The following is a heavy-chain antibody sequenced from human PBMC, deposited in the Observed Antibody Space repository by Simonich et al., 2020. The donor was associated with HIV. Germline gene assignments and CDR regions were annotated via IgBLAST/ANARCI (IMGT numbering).Heavy chain of an antibody. J-gene: IGHJ4*02. V-gene: IGHV3-73*02. CDR1: GFPFSGSS. CDR3: SRQIVGATTAGY. Sequence: EYGGGLVQPGGSLKLSCAASGFPFSGSSMHWVRQASGKGLEWVGRIRSKANSYATTYAASVKGRFTISIDDSKNTASLQMNSLKTEDTAVYYCSRQIVGATTAGYWGQGTLVTVSS. D-gene: IGHD1-26*01. CDR2: IRSKANSYAT.